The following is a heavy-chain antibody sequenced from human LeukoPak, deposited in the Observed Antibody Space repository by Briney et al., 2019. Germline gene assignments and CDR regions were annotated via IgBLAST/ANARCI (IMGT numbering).Heavy chain of an antibody. J-gene: IGHJ4*02. CDR2: IYHIGST. Sequence: SETLSPTCGVSGYSISRGYYWAWIRQPPGKGLEWIGTIYHIGSTYYTPSFGSRVTISVDTSKNEFSLNLKSVTAADTAVYYCARAGWIITSGIDYWGQGALVTVSS. V-gene: IGHV4-38-2*01. CDR1: GYSISRGYY. D-gene: IGHD3-10*01. CDR3: ARAGWIITSGIDY.